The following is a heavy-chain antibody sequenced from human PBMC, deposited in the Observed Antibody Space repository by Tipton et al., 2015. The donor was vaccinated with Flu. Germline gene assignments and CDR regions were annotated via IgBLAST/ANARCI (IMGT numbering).Heavy chain of an antibody. CDR2: VNPFFGPP. Sequence: QSGAEVKKPGSSVKVSCQASGGTFDTYSITWVRQAPGQGLEWMGGVNPFFGPPQYAQKFQDRLTIDADDSTSTAYMELRSLSSEDTAVYFCARDRSPGLERLDYYYMDVWGEGTTVTVSS. D-gene: IGHD2-21*01. J-gene: IGHJ6*03. CDR1: GGTFDTYS. V-gene: IGHV1-69*01. CDR3: ARDRSPGLERLDYYYMDV.